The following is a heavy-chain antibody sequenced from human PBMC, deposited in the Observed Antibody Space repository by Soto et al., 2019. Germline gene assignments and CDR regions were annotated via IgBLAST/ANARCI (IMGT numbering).Heavy chain of an antibody. V-gene: IGHV3-43*01. J-gene: IGHJ6*02. CDR2: TSWDGGST. Sequence: GGSLRLSCAASGFTFDDYTMHWVRQAPGKGLEWVSLTSWDGGSTYYADSVKGRFTISRDNSKNSLYLQMNSLRTEDTALYYCAKGPVHYYYGMDVWGQGTTVTVSS. CDR1: GFTFDDYT. CDR3: AKGPVHYYYGMDV. D-gene: IGHD2-2*01.